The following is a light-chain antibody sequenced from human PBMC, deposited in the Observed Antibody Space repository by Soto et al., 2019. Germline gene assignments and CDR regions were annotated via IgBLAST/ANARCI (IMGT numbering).Light chain of an antibody. V-gene: IGLV1-51*01. CDR1: RSNIGNNH. Sequence: QSVLTQPPSVSAAPGQQVTIACSGRRSNIGNNHVSWYQQVPGTAPKLLIYDSNERPSGIPDRFSGSKSDTSATLGITGLQTGDEADYYCGTLDIGLGAVVFGGGTKLTVL. J-gene: IGLJ2*01. CDR2: DSN. CDR3: GTLDIGLGAVV.